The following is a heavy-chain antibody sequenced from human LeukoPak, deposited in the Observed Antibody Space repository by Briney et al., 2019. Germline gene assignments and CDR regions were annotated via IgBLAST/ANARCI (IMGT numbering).Heavy chain of an antibody. J-gene: IGHJ4*02. Sequence: ASVKVSCKASGYTFTSYGISWVRQAPGQGLEWMGWISTYNGKTNNPQKLQGRVTMTTDTSTSTAYMELRSLRSDDTAVYYCARDGDDYGDYFDYWGQGTLVTVSS. V-gene: IGHV1-18*01. D-gene: IGHD4-17*01. CDR2: ISTYNGKT. CDR3: ARDGDDYGDYFDY. CDR1: GYTFTSYG.